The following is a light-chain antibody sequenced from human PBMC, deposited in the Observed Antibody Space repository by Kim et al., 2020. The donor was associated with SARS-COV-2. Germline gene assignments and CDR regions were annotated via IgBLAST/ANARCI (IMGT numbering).Light chain of an antibody. CDR1: HSVGTY. Sequence: SVGDSVAITCRASHSVGTYLNWYQHKPGKAPNLLIYSASTMQSGVPSRFSGGGSATEFTHPISSLQHEDFPTYYCQQTYSSLPVTFGQGTRLEIK. CDR3: QQTYSSLPVT. CDR2: SAS. V-gene: IGKV1-39*01. J-gene: IGKJ5*01.